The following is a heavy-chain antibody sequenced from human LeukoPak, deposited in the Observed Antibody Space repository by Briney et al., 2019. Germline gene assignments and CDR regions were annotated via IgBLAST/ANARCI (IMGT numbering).Heavy chain of an antibody. J-gene: IGHJ4*02. V-gene: IGHV3-9*01. D-gene: IGHD2-21*02. CDR3: AKAGDERELDY. Sequence: HSGRSLRLSCAASGFIFDDYVMHWVRQAPGKGLEWVSGISWTGATLGYADSVKDRFTISRDDAKNSLYLQMNSLRVEDTAWYYCAKAGDERELDYWGQGTLVTVSS. CDR1: GFIFDDYV. CDR2: ISWTGATL.